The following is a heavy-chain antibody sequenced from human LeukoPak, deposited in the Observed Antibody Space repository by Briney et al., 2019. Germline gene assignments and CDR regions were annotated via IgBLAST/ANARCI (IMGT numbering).Heavy chain of an antibody. V-gene: IGHV3-7*01. CDR3: ARDIDLDS. J-gene: IGHJ4*02. D-gene: IGHD3-16*02. Sequence: GGSLRLSCAASGFTFSNYWMAWVRQAPGKGLEWVANIGQDGSERYYVDSVKGRLTISRGNAKNSLYLQMNSLRAEDTAVYYCARDIDLDSWGQGTLVAVSS. CDR1: GFTFSNYW. CDR2: IGQDGSER.